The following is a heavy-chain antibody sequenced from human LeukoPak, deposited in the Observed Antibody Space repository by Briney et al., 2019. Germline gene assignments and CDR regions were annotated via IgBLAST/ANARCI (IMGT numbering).Heavy chain of an antibody. CDR1: GFTFNTYW. CDR3: AKSYSSGGFDY. V-gene: IGHV3-7*03. D-gene: IGHD6-19*01. J-gene: IGHJ4*02. CDR2: IKVDGSEK. Sequence: TGGSLRLSCAASGFTFNTYWMSWVRQAPGKGLEWVANIKVDGSEKYYVDSVKGRFTISRDNAKNSLYLQMNSLRAEDTAVYYCAKSYSSGGFDYWGQGTLVTVSS.